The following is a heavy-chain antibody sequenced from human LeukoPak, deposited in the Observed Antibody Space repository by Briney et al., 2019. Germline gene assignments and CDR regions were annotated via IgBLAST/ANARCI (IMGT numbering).Heavy chain of an antibody. CDR2: IYYSGST. V-gene: IGHV4-39*07. Sequence: PSETLSLTCTVSGGSISSGDYYWSWIRQPPGKGLEWIGSIYYSGSTYYNPSLKSRVTISVDRSKNQFSLKLSSMTAADTAVYYCARGRYCSSTSCRPGAFDIWGQGTMVTVSS. CDR1: GGSISSGDYY. CDR3: ARGRYCSSTSCRPGAFDI. D-gene: IGHD2-2*01. J-gene: IGHJ3*02.